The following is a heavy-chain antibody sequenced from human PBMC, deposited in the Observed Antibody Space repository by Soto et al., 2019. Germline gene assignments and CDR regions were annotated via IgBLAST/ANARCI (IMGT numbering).Heavy chain of an antibody. V-gene: IGHV3-66*01. D-gene: IGHD2-21*01. CDR3: AREGETFYYYYYMDV. Sequence: GGSLRLSCAASGFTVSSNYMSWVRQAPGKGLEWVSVIYSGGSTYYADSVKGRFTISRDNSKNTLYLQMNSLRAEDTAVYYCAREGETFYYYYYMDVWGKGTTVTVSS. J-gene: IGHJ6*03. CDR2: IYSGGST. CDR1: GFTVSSNY.